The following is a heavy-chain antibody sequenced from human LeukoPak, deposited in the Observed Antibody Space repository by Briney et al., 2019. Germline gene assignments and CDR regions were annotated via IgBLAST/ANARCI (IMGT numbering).Heavy chain of an antibody. Sequence: SVKVSCKASGGTFSSYAISWVRQAPGQGLEWMGGIIPIFGTANYAQKFQGRVTITADESTSTAYMELSSLRSEDTAVYYCASVSELRTYYYDSSGRRDASDIWGQGTMVTVSS. J-gene: IGHJ3*02. V-gene: IGHV1-69*13. CDR2: IIPIFGTA. CDR1: GGTFSSYA. CDR3: ASVSELRTYYYDSSGRRDASDI. D-gene: IGHD3-22*01.